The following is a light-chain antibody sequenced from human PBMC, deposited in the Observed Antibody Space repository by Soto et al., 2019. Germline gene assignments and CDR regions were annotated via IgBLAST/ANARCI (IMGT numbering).Light chain of an antibody. V-gene: IGKV4-1*01. CDR3: QQYYSTPLT. Sequence: DIVMTQSPDSLAVSLGERSTINCKSRQRDLSSSNSTNYLDWDQQKPGQPPKLLIYWASTRASGVPDRFSGSGSGTDFTLTISSLQAEDVAVYYCQQYYSTPLTFGGGTKVEIK. CDR2: WAS. CDR1: QRDLSSSNSTNY. J-gene: IGKJ4*01.